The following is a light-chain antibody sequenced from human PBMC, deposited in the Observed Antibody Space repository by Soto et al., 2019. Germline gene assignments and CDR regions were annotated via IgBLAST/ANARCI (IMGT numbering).Light chain of an antibody. CDR1: QSVSSN. CDR3: QQYNNWPG. Sequence: EIVMTQSPATLSVSPGERATLSCRASQSVSSNSAWYQQKPGQAPRLLIYDASTRATGIPARFSGSGSGTEFTLTISSLQSEDFAVYYCQQYNNWPGFGQGTRLEIK. V-gene: IGKV3-15*01. J-gene: IGKJ5*01. CDR2: DAS.